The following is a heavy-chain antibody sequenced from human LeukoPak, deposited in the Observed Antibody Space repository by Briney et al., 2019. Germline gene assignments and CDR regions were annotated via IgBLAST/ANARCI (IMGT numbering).Heavy chain of an antibody. CDR1: GGSFSGYY. CDR2: INHSGST. D-gene: IGHD6-19*01. J-gene: IGHJ4*02. CDR3: ARRQWLVPYYFDY. V-gene: IGHV4-34*01. Sequence: SETLSLTCAVYGGSFSGYYWSWIRQPPGKGLEWIGEINHSGSTNYNPSLKSRVTISVDTSKNQLSLKLSSVTAADTAVYYCARRQWLVPYYFDYWGQGTLVTVSS.